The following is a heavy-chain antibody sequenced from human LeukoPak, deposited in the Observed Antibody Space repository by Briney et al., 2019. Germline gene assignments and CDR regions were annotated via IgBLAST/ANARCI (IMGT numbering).Heavy chain of an antibody. J-gene: IGHJ6*03. CDR1: GGTFSNYA. D-gene: IGHD3-22*01. CDR2: IIPIFGTA. Sequence: GASVKVSCKASGGTFSNYAISWVRQAPGQGLEWMGGIIPIFGTANYAQKFRGRVTITADKSTRTAYMELSSLRSEDTAVYYCARLCYYDSSGYHHYYYYMDVWGKGTTVTISS. CDR3: ARLCYYDSSGYHHYYYYMDV. V-gene: IGHV1-69*06.